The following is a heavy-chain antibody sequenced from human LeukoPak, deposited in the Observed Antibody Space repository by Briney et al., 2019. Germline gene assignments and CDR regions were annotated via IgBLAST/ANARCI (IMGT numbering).Heavy chain of an antibody. Sequence: GGSLRLSCAASGFTVSSNYMSWVRQAPGKGLEWVSVIYSGGSTCYADSVKGRFTISRDNSKNTLYLQMNSLRAEDTAVYYCARGAAHRIRYNYYDSSGYYYFDYWGQGTLVTVSS. J-gene: IGHJ4*02. V-gene: IGHV3-53*01. D-gene: IGHD3-22*01. CDR3: ARGAAHRIRYNYYDSSGYYYFDY. CDR2: IYSGGST. CDR1: GFTVSSNY.